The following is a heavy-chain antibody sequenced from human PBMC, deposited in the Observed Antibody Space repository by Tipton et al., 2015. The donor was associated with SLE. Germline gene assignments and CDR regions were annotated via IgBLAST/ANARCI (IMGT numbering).Heavy chain of an antibody. D-gene: IGHD5-12*01. CDR2: IFYSGST. CDR3: ARSMATTKRVFDY. V-gene: IGHV4-59*01. CDR1: GGSISSSY. Sequence: TLSLTCTVSGGSISSSYWSWIRQPPGKGLEWIGYIFYSGSTNSNPFLKSRVTISVDTSKNQFSLNLRSVTAADTAVYYCARSMATTKRVFDYWGQGFLVTVSS. J-gene: IGHJ4*02.